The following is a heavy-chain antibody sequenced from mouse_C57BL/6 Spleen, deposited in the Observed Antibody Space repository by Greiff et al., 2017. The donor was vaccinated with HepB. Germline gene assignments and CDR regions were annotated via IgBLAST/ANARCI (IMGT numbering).Heavy chain of an antibody. J-gene: IGHJ4*01. CDR2: IDPSDSET. V-gene: IGHV1-52*01. CDR3: ARKGDDGYVYAMDY. D-gene: IGHD2-3*01. CDR1: GYTFTSYW. Sequence: VQLQQPGAELVRPGSSVKLSCKASGYTFTSYWMHWVKQRPIQGLEWIGNIDPSDSETHYNQKFKDKATLTVDKSSSTAYMQLSSLTSEDSAVYYCARKGDDGYVYAMDYWGQGTSVTVSS.